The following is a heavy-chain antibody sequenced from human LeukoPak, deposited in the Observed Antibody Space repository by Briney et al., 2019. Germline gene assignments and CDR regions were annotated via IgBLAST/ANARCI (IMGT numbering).Heavy chain of an antibody. CDR2: ISASGGST. Sequence: GGSLRLSCSASGFSFNIYAMSWVRQAPGKGLEWVSGISASGGSTYYADSVKGRFTISRDNSKNTLYLQMNSLRAEDTAVYYCAKRGNYGDYFDYWGQGTLVTVSS. CDR1: GFSFNIYA. J-gene: IGHJ4*02. V-gene: IGHV3-23*01. D-gene: IGHD4-17*01. CDR3: AKRGNYGDYFDY.